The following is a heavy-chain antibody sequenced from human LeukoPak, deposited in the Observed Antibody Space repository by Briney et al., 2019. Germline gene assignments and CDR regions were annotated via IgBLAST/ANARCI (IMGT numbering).Heavy chain of an antibody. J-gene: IGHJ1*01. CDR2: IYTSGST. Sequence: SETLSLTCTVSGGSISSYYWSWIQQPAGKGLEWIGRIYTSGSTNYNPSLKSRVTMSVDTSKNQFSLKLSSVTAADTAVYYCAKGPPDTVQYFQHWGQGTLVTVSS. CDR3: AKGPPDTVQYFQH. CDR1: GGSISSYY. D-gene: IGHD5-18*01. V-gene: IGHV4-4*07.